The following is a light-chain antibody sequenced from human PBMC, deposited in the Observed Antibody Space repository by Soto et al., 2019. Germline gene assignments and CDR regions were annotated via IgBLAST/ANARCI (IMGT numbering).Light chain of an antibody. CDR1: QVISSW. Sequence: IPMTQSPSSVSAAVGDRVTITCRASQVISSWLAWYQQRPGTAPKLLIYGATTLRSGVPSRFSGSESGTLFTLTISSLQSEDFAVYYCQQYNNWHTFGQGTKVEIK. CDR2: GAT. J-gene: IGKJ1*01. V-gene: IGKV1-12*01. CDR3: QQYNNWHT.